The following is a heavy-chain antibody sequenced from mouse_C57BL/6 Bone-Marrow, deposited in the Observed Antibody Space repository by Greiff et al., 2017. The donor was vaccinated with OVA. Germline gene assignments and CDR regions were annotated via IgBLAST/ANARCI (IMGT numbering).Heavy chain of an antibody. J-gene: IGHJ4*01. CDR3: ARRGSNPHYYAMDY. CDR2: IYPGDGDT. Sequence: LEESGPELVKPGASVKISCKASGYAFSSSWMNWVKQRPGKGLVWIGRIYPGDGDTNYNGKFKGKATLTADKSSSTAYMQLSSLTSEDSAVYCCARRGSNPHYYAMDYWGQGTSVTVSS. CDR1: GYAFSSSW. V-gene: IGHV1-82*01. D-gene: IGHD2-5*01.